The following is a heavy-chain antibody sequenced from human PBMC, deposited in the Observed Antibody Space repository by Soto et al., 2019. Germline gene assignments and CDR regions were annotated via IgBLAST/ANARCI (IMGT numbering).Heavy chain of an antibody. D-gene: IGHD1-7*01. CDR2: IYSGGST. Sequence: GGSLRLSCAASGFTVSSNYMSWVRQAPGKGLEWVSVIYSGGSTYYADSVKGRFTISRDNSKNTLYLQMNSLRAEDTAVYYCARAHNWNYWFDPWGQGTLVTVSS. V-gene: IGHV3-66*01. J-gene: IGHJ5*02. CDR3: ARAHNWNYWFDP. CDR1: GFTVSSNY.